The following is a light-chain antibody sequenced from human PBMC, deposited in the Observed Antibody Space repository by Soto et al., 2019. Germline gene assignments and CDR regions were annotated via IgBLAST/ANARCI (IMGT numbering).Light chain of an antibody. CDR3: RSYTTGSTLI. V-gene: IGLV2-14*01. CDR1: SSDVGGYNY. Sequence: QSVLTQPASVSGSPGQSITISCTGTSSDVGGYNYVSWYQQHPGKAPKLMIYEVSDRPSGVSNRFSGSKSGDTASLTISGLQAEDEASYFCRSYTTGSTLIFGGGTKLTVL. J-gene: IGLJ2*01. CDR2: EVS.